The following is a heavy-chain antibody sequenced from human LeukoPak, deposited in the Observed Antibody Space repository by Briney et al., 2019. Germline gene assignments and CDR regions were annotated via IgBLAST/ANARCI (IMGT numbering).Heavy chain of an antibody. J-gene: IGHJ4*02. Sequence: GGSLRLSCAASGFTFSSYAMSWVRQAPGKGLEWVSAISGSGGSTYYADSVKGRFTISRDNSKNTLYLQMNSLRAEDAAVYYCAKVGYSSSWYGFDYWGQGTLVTVSS. V-gene: IGHV3-23*01. CDR1: GFTFSSYA. CDR2: ISGSGGST. CDR3: AKVGYSSSWYGFDY. D-gene: IGHD6-13*01.